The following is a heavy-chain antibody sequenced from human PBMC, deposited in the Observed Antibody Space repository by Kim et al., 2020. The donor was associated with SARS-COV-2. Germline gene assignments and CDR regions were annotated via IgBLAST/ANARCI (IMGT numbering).Heavy chain of an antibody. V-gene: IGHV4-31*02. Sequence: STYSTPSLKSRVTIAVDTSKNQFSLKLSSVTAADTAVYYCARDVGIGFDPWGQGTLVTVSS. CDR3: ARDVGIGFDP. J-gene: IGHJ5*02. CDR2: ST. D-gene: IGHD1-26*01.